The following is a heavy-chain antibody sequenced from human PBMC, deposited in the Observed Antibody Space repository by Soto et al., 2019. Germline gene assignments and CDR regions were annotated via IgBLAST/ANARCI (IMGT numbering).Heavy chain of an antibody. CDR3: ARDQAAAGEYYYYYYGMDV. CDR1: GGSISSSNW. D-gene: IGHD6-13*01. Sequence: PSETRSLTCPVSGGSISSSNWWSCFRQPPGKGLEWIGEIYHSGSTNYNPSLKSRVTISVDKSKNQFSLKLSSVTAADTAVYYCARDQAAAGEYYYYYYGMDVWGQGTTVTVSS. V-gene: IGHV4-4*02. CDR2: IYHSGST. J-gene: IGHJ6*02.